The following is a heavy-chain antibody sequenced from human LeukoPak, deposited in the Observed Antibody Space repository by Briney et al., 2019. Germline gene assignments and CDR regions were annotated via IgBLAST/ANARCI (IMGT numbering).Heavy chain of an antibody. CDR1: GFTFTGHS. D-gene: IGHD2-8*02. J-gene: IGHJ4*02. Sequence: GGPLRLSCVASGFTFTGHSMHWVRQAPGKGLEWVAVVADDEKTIFYADSLKGRFTISRDNSKNTVYLQMSSLRAEDTAVYYCAKGGVAYRSLYFDFWGQGTLVTVSS. CDR3: AKGGVAYRSLYFDF. CDR2: VADDEKTI. V-gene: IGHV3-30*04.